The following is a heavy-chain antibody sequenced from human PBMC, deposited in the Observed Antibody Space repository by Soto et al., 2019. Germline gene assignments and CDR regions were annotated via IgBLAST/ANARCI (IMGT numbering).Heavy chain of an antibody. J-gene: IGHJ4*01. V-gene: IGHV4-30-2*01. CDR2: IYHTGST. CDR1: GDSISSGGYS. D-gene: IGHD3-9*01. Sequence: SEILSLTCTVSGDSISSGGYSWSWIRQPPQKGLEWIGYIYHTGSTSSSPSLKSRVTISVDKSKNQFSLILNSVTAADTAIYYCARAHYGPTGYYFDSWGQATLVT. CDR3: ARAHYGPTGYYFDS.